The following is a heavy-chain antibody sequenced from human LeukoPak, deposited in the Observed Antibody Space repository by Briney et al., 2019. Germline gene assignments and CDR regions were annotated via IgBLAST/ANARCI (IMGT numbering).Heavy chain of an antibody. CDR3: ARGADSSGYYYVDY. V-gene: IGHV3-53*04. D-gene: IGHD3-22*01. CDR2: IYSGGAT. J-gene: IGHJ4*02. CDR1: GFTFSSHY. Sequence: GGPLRLSCVASGFTFSSHYMTWVRQAPGKGLEWVSVIYSGGATYYADSVKGRFTISRHNSKNTLYLQMNSLRAEDTALYYCARGADSSGYYYVDYWGQGTLVTVSS.